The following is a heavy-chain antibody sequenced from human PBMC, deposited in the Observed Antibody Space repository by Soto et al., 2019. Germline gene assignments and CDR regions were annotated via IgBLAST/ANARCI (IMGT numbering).Heavy chain of an antibody. V-gene: IGHV4-4*02. CDR3: ARAGGIAAAGSLYYFDY. Sequence: SETLSLTCAVSSGSISSSNWWSWVRQPPGKGLEWIGEIYHSGSTDYNPSLKSRVTISVDKSKNQFSLKLSFVTAADTAVYYCARAGGIAAAGSLYYFDYWGQGTLVTVSS. CDR2: IYHSGST. D-gene: IGHD6-13*01. CDR1: SGSISSSNW. J-gene: IGHJ4*02.